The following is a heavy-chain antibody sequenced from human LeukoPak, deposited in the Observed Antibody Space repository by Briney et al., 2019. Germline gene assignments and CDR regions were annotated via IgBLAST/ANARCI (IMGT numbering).Heavy chain of an antibody. CDR2: IGATTGNT. J-gene: IGHJ4*02. V-gene: IGHV3-23*01. CDR3: ANSVVG. CDR1: GFTIRSYG. D-gene: IGHD2-15*01. Sequence: TGGSLRLSCAASGFTIRSYGMSWVRQAPGKGLEWVSGIGATTGNTYYAASVKGRVTISRDTSKNTLYLRMNSLRAEDTAIYYCANSVVGWGQGTLVTVSS.